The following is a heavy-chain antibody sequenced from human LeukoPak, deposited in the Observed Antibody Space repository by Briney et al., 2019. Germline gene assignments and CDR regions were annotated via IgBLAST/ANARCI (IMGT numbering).Heavy chain of an antibody. Sequence: GGSLRLSCAASGLDFSGYYMHWVRQASGRELAWVGRIRRKPSSYTTVYAASVKGRFTISRDDSKNTAYLQMNSLKAEDTAVYYCTRQDCSGGSCSYVDYWGQGTLVTVS. J-gene: IGHJ4*02. V-gene: IGHV3-73*01. CDR1: GLDFSGYY. CDR3: TRQDCSGGSCSYVDY. D-gene: IGHD2-15*01. CDR2: IRRKPSSYTT.